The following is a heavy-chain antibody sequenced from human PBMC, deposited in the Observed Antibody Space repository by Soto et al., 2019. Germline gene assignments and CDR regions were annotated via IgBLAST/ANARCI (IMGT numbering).Heavy chain of an antibody. J-gene: IGHJ4*02. Sequence: PSETLSLTCAVYGGSFSGYYWSWIRQPPGKGLEWIGEINHSGSTNYNPSLKSRVTISVDTSKNQFSLKLSSVTAADTAVYYCARVAHGGYNWKFVEGRFDYWGQGTLVTVSS. D-gene: IGHD1-20*01. CDR3: ARVAHGGYNWKFVEGRFDY. CDR2: INHSGST. V-gene: IGHV4-34*01. CDR1: GGSFSGYY.